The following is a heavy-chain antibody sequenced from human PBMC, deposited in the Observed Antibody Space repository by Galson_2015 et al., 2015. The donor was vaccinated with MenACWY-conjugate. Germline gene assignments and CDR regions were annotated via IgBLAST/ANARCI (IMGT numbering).Heavy chain of an antibody. Sequence: SLRLSCATSGLTFSNVWMSWVRQAPGKGLEWVSTITGGGGTTYYADSVKGRFSTSRDNSKNTLDVQMNSLRVEDTAVYHCARTAGSVPPWGQGTLVTVSS. V-gene: IGHV3-23*01. CDR2: ITGGGGTT. CDR3: ARTAGSVPP. J-gene: IGHJ5*02. D-gene: IGHD6-13*01. CDR1: GLTFSNVW.